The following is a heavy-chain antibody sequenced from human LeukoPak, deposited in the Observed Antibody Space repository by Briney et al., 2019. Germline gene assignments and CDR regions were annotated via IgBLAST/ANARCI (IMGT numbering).Heavy chain of an antibody. CDR1: GFTFSGYA. Sequence: PGGSLRLSCAASGFTFSGYAMSWVRQAPGKGLEWVSAISGSGGSTYYADSVKGRFTISRDNSKNTLYLQMNSLRAEDTAVYYCAKALPGYSSGWHDAFDIWGQGTMVTVSS. V-gene: IGHV3-23*01. D-gene: IGHD6-19*01. J-gene: IGHJ3*02. CDR2: ISGSGGST. CDR3: AKALPGYSSGWHDAFDI.